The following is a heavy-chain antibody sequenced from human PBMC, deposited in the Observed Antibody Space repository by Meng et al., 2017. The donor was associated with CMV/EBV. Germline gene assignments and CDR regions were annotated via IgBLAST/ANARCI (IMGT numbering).Heavy chain of an antibody. CDR3: AREVDDYGDGWSFDL. CDR2: IIPIFGTA. V-gene: IGHV1-69*12. Sequence: VQVWQSGAEGKKPGSSVKVSCKASGGTFISNAISWWRQAPGQGLEWMGGIIPIFGTANYAQKFQGRVTITADESTSTAYMELSSLRSEDTAVYYCAREVDDYGDGWSFDLWGRGTLVTVSS. D-gene: IGHD4-17*01. CDR1: GGTFISNA. J-gene: IGHJ2*01.